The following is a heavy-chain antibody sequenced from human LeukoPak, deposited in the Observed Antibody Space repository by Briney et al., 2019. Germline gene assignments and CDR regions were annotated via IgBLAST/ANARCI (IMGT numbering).Heavy chain of an antibody. V-gene: IGHV1-18*01. J-gene: IGHJ6*02. CDR2: ISAYNGNT. CDR1: GYTFTSYG. D-gene: IGHD6-19*01. CDR3: ARSVPPRVAEGYYYYYGMDV. Sequence: ASVSVSCRASGYTFTSYGISWVRQAPGQGREGMGWISAYNGNTNYAQKLEGRVTMTTDTSTSTAYMELRSLRSDDTAVYYCARSVPPRVAEGYYYYYGMDVWGQGTTVTVSS.